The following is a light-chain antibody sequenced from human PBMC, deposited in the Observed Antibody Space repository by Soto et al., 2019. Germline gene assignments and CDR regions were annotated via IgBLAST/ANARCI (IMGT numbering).Light chain of an antibody. J-gene: IGLJ3*02. Sequence: QSALTQPASVSGSPGQSITISCTGTSSDVGGYNYVSWYQQHPGKAPKLMIYEVSNRPSGVSNRFSGSKSGNTASLTISGLHAEDEADYYRSSYTSSSTRVFGGGTKLTVL. CDR1: SSDVGGYNY. CDR3: SSYTSSSTRV. CDR2: EVS. V-gene: IGLV2-14*01.